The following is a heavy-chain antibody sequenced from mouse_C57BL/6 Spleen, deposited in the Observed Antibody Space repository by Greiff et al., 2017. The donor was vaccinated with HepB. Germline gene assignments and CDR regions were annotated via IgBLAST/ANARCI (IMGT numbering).Heavy chain of an antibody. V-gene: IGHV1-72*01. Sequence: VQLQQPGAELVQPGASVPLSCPASCSPFPRYWMHWVKQRPGRGLEWIGRIDPNSGGTKYTAKFQSKAPLTVDKPSSTAYMQLSSLTSEDSAVYYCARSGDYYGSSPFAYWGQGTLVTVAA. CDR2: IDPNSGGT. J-gene: IGHJ3*01. CDR1: CSPFPRYW. CDR3: ARSGDYYGSSPFAY. D-gene: IGHD1-1*01.